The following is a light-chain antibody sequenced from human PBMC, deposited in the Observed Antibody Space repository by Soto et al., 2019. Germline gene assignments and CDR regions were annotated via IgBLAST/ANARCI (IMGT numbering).Light chain of an antibody. CDR3: QQYCSSPPRT. J-gene: IGKJ1*01. CDR1: QGVSSSY. Sequence: EIVLTQSPGTLSLSPVERATLSCRASQGVSSSYLSYYQQKPGHAPMLLFYGSSSRATGIPDRFSGSGSWTDLSLLISRLEPEDFAVYYGQQYCSSPPRTFGQGTKVDIK. V-gene: IGKV3-20*01. CDR2: GSS.